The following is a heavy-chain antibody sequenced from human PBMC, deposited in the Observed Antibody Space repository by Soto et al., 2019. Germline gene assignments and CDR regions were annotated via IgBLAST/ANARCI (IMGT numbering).Heavy chain of an antibody. CDR2: IYHSGST. CDR3: ARPSGSYLYYFDY. D-gene: IGHD1-26*01. Sequence: SETLSLTCAVSGGSISSGGYSWSWIRQPPGKGLEWIGYIYHSGSTYYNSSLKSRVTISVDRSKNQFSLKLSSVTAADTAVYYCARPSGSYLYYFDYRGQGTLVTVSS. V-gene: IGHV4-30-2*01. CDR1: GGSISSGGYS. J-gene: IGHJ4*02.